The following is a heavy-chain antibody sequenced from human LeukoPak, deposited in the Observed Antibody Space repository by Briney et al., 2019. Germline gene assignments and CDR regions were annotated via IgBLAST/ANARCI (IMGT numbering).Heavy chain of an antibody. J-gene: IGHJ4*02. CDR1: GFTFSNAW. CDR3: TSSYDSSGYYPWD. Sequence: GGSLRLSCAASGFTFSNAWMNWVRQAPGKGLEWVGRIKSKTDGGTTDYAAPVKGRFTISRDDSKNTLYLQMNSLKTEDTAVYYCTSSYDSSGYYPWDWGQGTLVTVPS. V-gene: IGHV3-15*07. D-gene: IGHD3-22*01. CDR2: IKSKTDGGTT.